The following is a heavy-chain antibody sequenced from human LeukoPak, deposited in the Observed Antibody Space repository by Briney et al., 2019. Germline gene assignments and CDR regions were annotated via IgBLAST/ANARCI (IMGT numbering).Heavy chain of an antibody. D-gene: IGHD2-2*02. CDR1: GFTFSSYG. Sequence: QTGGSLRLSCAASGFTFSSYGMHWVRQAPGKGLEWVAVIWYDGSNKYYADSVKGRFTISRDNSKNTLYLQMNSLRAEDTAVYYCAKVGADDIVVVPAAIWGAAFDYWGQGTLVTVSS. CDR3: AKVGADDIVVVPAAIWGAAFDY. J-gene: IGHJ4*02. V-gene: IGHV3-33*06. CDR2: IWYDGSNK.